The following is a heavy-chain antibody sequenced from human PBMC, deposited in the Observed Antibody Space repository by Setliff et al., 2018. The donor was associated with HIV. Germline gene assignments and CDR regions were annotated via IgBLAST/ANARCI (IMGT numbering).Heavy chain of an antibody. D-gene: IGHD2-15*01. CDR1: GGSISSYY. J-gene: IGHJ1*01. CDR2: IYTSGST. CDR3: ARARRAGSGPKYFQH. Sequence: SETLSLTCTVSGGSISSYYWSWIRQPPGKGLEWIGYIYTSGSTNYNPSLKSRVTISLDTSKNQFSLKLSSLTAADTAVYYCARARRAGSGPKYFQHWGQGTLVTVSS. V-gene: IGHV4-4*09.